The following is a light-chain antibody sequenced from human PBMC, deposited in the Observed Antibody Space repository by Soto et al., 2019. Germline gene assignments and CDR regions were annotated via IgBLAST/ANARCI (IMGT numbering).Light chain of an antibody. CDR2: DAS. CDR3: QQYGSSRTWT. Sequence: ETMMTQSPDTLSVSLGERATLSCRASQSLRSSLAWYQQKPGQAPRLLIYDASTRATGIPARFSGSGSGTDFTLTISRLEPEDFAVYYCQQYGSSRTWTFGQGTKVDNK. V-gene: IGKV3-20*01. CDR1: QSLRSS. J-gene: IGKJ1*01.